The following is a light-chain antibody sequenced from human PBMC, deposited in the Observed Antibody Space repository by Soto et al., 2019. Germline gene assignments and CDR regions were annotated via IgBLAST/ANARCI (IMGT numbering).Light chain of an antibody. CDR2: DAS. CDR1: QTVSQW. Sequence: DIQMTQSPSTLTASVGASVTISCRASQTVSQWLAWYQQKGGKAPKLVIYDASRLQSGVPSRFSGGGSATEFTLTISSLQTDDFATYYCQQYNTYPWTFGQGTKVDIK. CDR3: QQYNTYPWT. V-gene: IGKV1-5*01. J-gene: IGKJ1*01.